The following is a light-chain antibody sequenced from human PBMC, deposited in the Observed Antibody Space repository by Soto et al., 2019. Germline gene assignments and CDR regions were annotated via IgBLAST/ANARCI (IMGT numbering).Light chain of an antibody. Sequence: QSALTQPRSVSGSPGQSVTISCTGTSSDIGGYNYVSWYQQHPGKVPKLLIYDVTKRPSRVPDRFSGSKSGNTASLTISGLQAEDEGDYYCCSYAGRCIVFGTGTKLTVL. CDR1: SSDIGGYNY. J-gene: IGLJ1*01. V-gene: IGLV2-11*01. CDR2: DVT. CDR3: CSYAGRCIV.